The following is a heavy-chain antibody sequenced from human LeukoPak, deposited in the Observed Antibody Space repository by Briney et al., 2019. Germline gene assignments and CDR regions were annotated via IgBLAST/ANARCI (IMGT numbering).Heavy chain of an antibody. Sequence: GGSLRLSCRASGFTFSSYAMTWVRQAPGKGLEWVSAITGSGDNTNHADSVKGRFTISRDKSENTLYLQMNSLRAEDTAIYYSAKAQGQSSDWTLDYWGQGTLVTVSS. CDR1: GFTFSSYA. CDR3: AKAQGQSSDWTLDY. V-gene: IGHV3-23*01. D-gene: IGHD6-19*01. CDR2: ITGSGDNT. J-gene: IGHJ4*02.